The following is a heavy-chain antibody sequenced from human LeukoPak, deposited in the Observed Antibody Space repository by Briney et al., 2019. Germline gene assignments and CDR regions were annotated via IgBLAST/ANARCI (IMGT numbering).Heavy chain of an antibody. J-gene: IGHJ6*02. Sequence: ETLSLTCAFYGASFSGYYWSWIRQPAGKGLEWIGRIYTSGSTNYNPSLKSRVTMSVDTSKNQFSLKLSSVTAADTAVYYCASSPTGYCSGGSCHHYYYYGMDVWGQGTTVTVSS. CDR2: IYTSGST. D-gene: IGHD2-15*01. CDR3: ASSPTGYCSGGSCHHYYYYGMDV. V-gene: IGHV4-59*10. CDR1: GASFSGYY.